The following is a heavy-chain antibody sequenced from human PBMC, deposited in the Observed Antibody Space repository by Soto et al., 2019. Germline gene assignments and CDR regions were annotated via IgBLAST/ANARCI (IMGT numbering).Heavy chain of an antibody. CDR2: ISAYNGNT. Sequence: ASVKVSCKASGYTFTSYGISWVRQAPGQGLEWMGWISAYNGNTNYAQKLQGRVTMTTDTSTSTAYMELSSLRSEDTAVYYCARDKVEVPAAHYYFDYWGQGTLVTVSS. D-gene: IGHD2-2*01. J-gene: IGHJ4*02. V-gene: IGHV1-18*01. CDR1: GYTFTSYG. CDR3: ARDKVEVPAAHYYFDY.